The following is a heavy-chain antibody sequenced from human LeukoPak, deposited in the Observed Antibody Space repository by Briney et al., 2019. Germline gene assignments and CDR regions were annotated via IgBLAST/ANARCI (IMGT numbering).Heavy chain of an antibody. CDR3: AREGYSSGWQGGSFDY. D-gene: IGHD6-19*01. V-gene: IGHV1-69*13. J-gene: IGHJ4*02. CDR2: IIPIFGTA. Sequence: PVASVKVSCKASGGTFSSYAISWVRQAPGQGLEWMGGIIPIFGTANYAQKFQGRVTITADESTSTAYMELSSLRSEDTAVYYCAREGYSSGWQGGSFDYWGQGTLVTVSS. CDR1: GGTFSSYA.